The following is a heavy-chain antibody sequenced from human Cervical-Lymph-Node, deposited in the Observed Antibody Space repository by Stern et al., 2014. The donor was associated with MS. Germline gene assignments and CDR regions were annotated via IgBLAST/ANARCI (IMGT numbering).Heavy chain of an antibody. V-gene: IGHV1-69*01. CDR2: LIPVFGTP. CDR1: GGYFSSFA. J-gene: IGHJ5*01. D-gene: IGHD4-17*01. CDR3: ARGTVTNCFDS. Sequence: QVQLVQSGAEVRKPGSSVKVTCKTSGGYFSSFAITWVRQAPGQALEWMGGLIPVFGTPNYAQKFQDRVTITADASTRTAYMDLSSLRSEDTAVYYCARGTVTNCFDSWGQGTLVTVSS.